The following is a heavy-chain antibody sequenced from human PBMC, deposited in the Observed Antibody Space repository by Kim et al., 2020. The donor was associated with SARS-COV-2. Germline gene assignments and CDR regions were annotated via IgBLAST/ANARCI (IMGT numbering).Heavy chain of an antibody. CDR3: VQGMATINY. V-gene: IGHV3-23*01. D-gene: IGHD5-12*01. CDR2: GST. Sequence: GSTYYADSVKGRFTISRDNSKNTLYLQMNSLRAEDTAVYYCVQGMATINYWGQGTLVTVSS. J-gene: IGHJ4*02.